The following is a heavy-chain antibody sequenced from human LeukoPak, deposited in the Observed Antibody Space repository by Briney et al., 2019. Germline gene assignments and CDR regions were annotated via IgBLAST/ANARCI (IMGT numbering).Heavy chain of an antibody. CDR2: ISGTGDNT. CDR3: AKGSLGSWYFFDY. V-gene: IGHV3-23*01. J-gene: IGHJ4*02. Sequence: GGSLRLSCAASGFTFSGFAMSWVRRTPGKGLEWVSGISGTGDNTLYADSVKGRFTISRDNSKNTLYLQMNSLRAEDTALYYCAKGSLGSWYFFDYWGQGALVTVSS. CDR1: GFTFSGFA. D-gene: IGHD6-13*01.